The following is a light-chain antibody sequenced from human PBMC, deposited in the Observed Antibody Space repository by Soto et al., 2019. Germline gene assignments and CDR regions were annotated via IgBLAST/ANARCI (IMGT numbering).Light chain of an antibody. CDR1: SSDVGGYNY. V-gene: IGLV2-14*01. CDR2: EVS. Sequence: QSVLTQPASVSGSPGQSITISCTGTSSDVGGYNYVSWYQQHPGKAPKLMIYEVSNRPSGVSNRSSGSKSGNTASLTISGLQAEDEADYYCSSYTSRSTLDYVFGSGTKLTVL. CDR3: SSYTSRSTLDYV. J-gene: IGLJ1*01.